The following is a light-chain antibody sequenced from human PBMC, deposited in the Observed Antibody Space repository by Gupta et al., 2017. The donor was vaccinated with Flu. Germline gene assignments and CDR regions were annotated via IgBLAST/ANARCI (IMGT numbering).Light chain of an antibody. V-gene: IGKV3-20*01. Sequence: EIVLTPSPGTLSLSPGERATLSCRASQSVSSSYLAWYRQKPGQAPRLLIYGASSRATGIPDRFSGSGSGADFTLTISRLEPEDFAVYYCQQYGRSPPWTFGQGTKVEIK. J-gene: IGKJ1*01. CDR1: QSVSSSY. CDR3: QQYGRSPPWT. CDR2: GAS.